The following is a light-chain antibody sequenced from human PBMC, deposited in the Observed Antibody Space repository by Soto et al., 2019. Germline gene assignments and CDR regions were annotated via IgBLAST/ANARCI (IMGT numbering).Light chain of an antibody. CDR2: AAS. CDR3: QQLHSYPIT. Sequence: ILLTQSPSSLSASVGDRVTITCRASQGIDTSLAWYQQKQGKAPKLLIYAASNFQSGVPSSFSSSGSGTHFTLPISSLQPEDFATYYCQQLHSYPITFGQGTRLEI. CDR1: QGIDTS. V-gene: IGKV1-9*01. J-gene: IGKJ5*01.